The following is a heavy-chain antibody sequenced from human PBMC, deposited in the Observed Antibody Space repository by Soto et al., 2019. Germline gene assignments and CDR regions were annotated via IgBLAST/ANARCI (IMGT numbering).Heavy chain of an antibody. D-gene: IGHD2-2*01. CDR2: ISFDGSNE. V-gene: IGHV3-30*18. CDR1: GFTFSSYG. Sequence: GGSLRLSCAASGFTFSSYGMHWVCQPPGKGLEWVAVISFDGSNEYYADSVKSRFTISRDNSNNTLYLQMHSLRGEDTAVYYYAKGIGYHLPGSHYYGMDDWGQGTSVTVS. CDR3: AKGIGYHLPGSHYYGMDD. J-gene: IGHJ6*02.